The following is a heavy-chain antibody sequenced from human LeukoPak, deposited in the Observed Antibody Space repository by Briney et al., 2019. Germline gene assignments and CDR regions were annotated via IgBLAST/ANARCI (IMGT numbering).Heavy chain of an antibody. CDR2: ILDDSSNK. CDR1: GFSFSTYG. J-gene: IGHJ4*02. Sequence: GGSLRLSCGAPGFSFSTYGMHWVRQAPRKGLDWVALILDDSSNKYYADSVKGRFTISRDNSKNMLYLQMNSLRAEDTAVYYCAKDAIRPSDYYPFVDYWGQGTLVTVSS. D-gene: IGHD3-22*01. CDR3: AKDAIRPSDYYPFVDY. V-gene: IGHV3-30*02.